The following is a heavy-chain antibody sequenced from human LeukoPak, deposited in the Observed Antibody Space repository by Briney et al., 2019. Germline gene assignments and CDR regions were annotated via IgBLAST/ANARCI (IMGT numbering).Heavy chain of an antibody. CDR1: RFTFSTSW. D-gene: IGHD4-23*01. J-gene: IGHJ4*02. V-gene: IGHV3-7*05. Sequence: PGGSLRLSCTASRFTFSTSWMAWVRQAPGKGLEWVANINLDGSTKNFVDSVKGRFTISRDNAKNSLYLQMDSLRAEDTAVYYCARDDYGGSRAMYYFDYWGQGTLVTVSS. CDR3: ARDDYGGSRAMYYFDY. CDR2: INLDGSTK.